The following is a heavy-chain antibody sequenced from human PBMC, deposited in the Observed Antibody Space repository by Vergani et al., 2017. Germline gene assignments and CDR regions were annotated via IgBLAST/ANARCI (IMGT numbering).Heavy chain of an antibody. V-gene: IGHV3-7*01. CDR3: ARGRATAYWYFDL. Sequence: EVQLVESGGGLVQPGGSLRLSCAASGFTFSSYWMSWVRQAPGKGLEWVANIKQDGSEKYYVDSVKGRFTISRENAKNSLYLQMNSLRAGDTAVYYCARGRATAYWYFDLWGRGTLVTVSS. D-gene: IGHD1-26*01. J-gene: IGHJ2*01. CDR1: GFTFSSYW. CDR2: IKQDGSEK.